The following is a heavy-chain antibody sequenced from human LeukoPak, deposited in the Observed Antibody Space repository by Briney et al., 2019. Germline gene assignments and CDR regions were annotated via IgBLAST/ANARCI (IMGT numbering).Heavy chain of an antibody. CDR2: INPHSGGT. D-gene: IGHD3-9*01. Sequence: ASVKVSCKASGYTFSDYYIHWVRQAPGQGLEWMGWINPHSGGTNYAQEFQGRVTMTRDTSISTADMELTRLRSDDTAVYFCARAFEILTPLDFWGQGTLVTVSS. J-gene: IGHJ4*02. V-gene: IGHV1-2*02. CDR3: ARAFEILTPLDF. CDR1: GYTFSDYY.